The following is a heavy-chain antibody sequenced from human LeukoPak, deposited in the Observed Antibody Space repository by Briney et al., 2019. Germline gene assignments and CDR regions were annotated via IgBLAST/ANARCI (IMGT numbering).Heavy chain of an antibody. CDR2: NYYSGST. Sequence: PSETLSLTCIVSGGSISSYYRRWIRQPPGKGLEGIGDNYYSGSTNYSRSLKSRVIISVDTSKNQFSLKLSSGTAADTAVYYCARLYSSSLGRVFDYWGQGTLVTVSS. CDR1: GGSISSYY. J-gene: IGHJ4*02. V-gene: IGHV4-59*01. CDR3: ARLYSSSLGRVFDY. D-gene: IGHD6-13*01.